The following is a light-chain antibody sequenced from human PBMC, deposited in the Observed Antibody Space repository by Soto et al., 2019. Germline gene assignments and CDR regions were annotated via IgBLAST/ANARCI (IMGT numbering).Light chain of an antibody. V-gene: IGKV1-5*01. CDR3: QQYNSYSWT. CDR1: QSISSW. Sequence: DIQMPQSPSTLSASVGDIVTITCRASQSISSWLAWYQQKPGKAPKLLIYDASSLESGVPSRFSGSGSGTEFTLTISSLQPDDFATYYCQQYNSYSWTLGQGTKVDIK. CDR2: DAS. J-gene: IGKJ1*01.